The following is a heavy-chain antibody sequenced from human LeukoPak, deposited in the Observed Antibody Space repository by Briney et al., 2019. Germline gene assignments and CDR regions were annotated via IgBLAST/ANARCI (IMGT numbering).Heavy chain of an antibody. Sequence: PLGSLRLSSAASGFTFSTYAMASVRGAPGGGLGWVSGISASGDTTYYGDSVKGRFIISKDYTKNTLYLQMNGLRAEDTALYYCASRPRSTVVAPWDYWGQGTLVTVSS. CDR1: GFTFSTYA. D-gene: IGHD3-22*01. V-gene: IGHV3-23*01. CDR2: ISASGDTT. J-gene: IGHJ4*02. CDR3: ASRPRSTVVAPWDY.